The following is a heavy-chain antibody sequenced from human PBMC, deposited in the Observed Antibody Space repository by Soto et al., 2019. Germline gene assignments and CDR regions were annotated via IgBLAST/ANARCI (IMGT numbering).Heavy chain of an antibody. CDR1: GFTVSSNY. Sequence: EVQLMESGGGLVQPGGSLRLSCAASGFTVSSNYMNWVRQAPGKGLEWVSVIFPGGSTYYADSVKGTFTISRDISKNTVSLQVHRLRAAATAEYFCGRLALTHACVAFWGQGTLVTVSS. CDR3: GRLALTHACVAF. J-gene: IGHJ4*02. CDR2: IFPGGST. V-gene: IGHV3-66*04.